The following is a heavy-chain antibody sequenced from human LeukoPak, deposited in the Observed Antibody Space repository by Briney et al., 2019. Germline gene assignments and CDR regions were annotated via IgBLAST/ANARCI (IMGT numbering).Heavy chain of an antibody. CDR2: INDSGDII. V-gene: IGHV3-23*01. Sequence: GGSLRLSCAASGFTFNIYALGWVRQAPGKGLEWVSSINDSGDIINYGDSVKGRFTIARDDSKNTVYLEMKSLTAEDTALYYCTRSIWYFDYWGQGTLVTVSS. CDR3: TRSIWYFDY. J-gene: IGHJ4*02. CDR1: GFTFNIYA.